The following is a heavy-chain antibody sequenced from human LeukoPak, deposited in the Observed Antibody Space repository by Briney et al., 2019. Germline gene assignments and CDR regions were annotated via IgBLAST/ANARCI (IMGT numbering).Heavy chain of an antibody. CDR1: GYNFTGFY. D-gene: IGHD7-27*01. V-gene: IGHV1-2*02. J-gene: IGHJ4*02. CDR2: INPNIGGT. Sequence: GASVKVSCKASGYNFTGFYIHWVRQAPGQGLEWMGWINPNIGGTSYAQKFQGRVTMTRDTSISTAYMELSRLRSDDTAVYYCSREMGNWGQGTLLTVPS. CDR3: SREMGN.